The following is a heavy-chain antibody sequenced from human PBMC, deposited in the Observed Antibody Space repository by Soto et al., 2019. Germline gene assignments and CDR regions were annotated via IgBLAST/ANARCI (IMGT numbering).Heavy chain of an antibody. CDR2: VYSGGAT. CDR3: ARGPGRL. CDR1: GFSVSRNY. Sequence: QLVETGGGLIQPGTSLTLSCAASGFSVSRNYMTWVRQAPGKGLEWVSFVYSGGATFYADSVKGRFILSRDDSQNTMYLPMKILRAEDTAVYYCARGPGRLWGRGTLVTVAS. D-gene: IGHD3-10*01. J-gene: IGHJ4*02. V-gene: IGHV3-53*02.